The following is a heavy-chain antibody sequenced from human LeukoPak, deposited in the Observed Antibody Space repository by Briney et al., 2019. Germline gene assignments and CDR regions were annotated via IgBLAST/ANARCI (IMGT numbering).Heavy chain of an antibody. CDR2: ILNGGST. D-gene: IGHD1-26*01. CDR1: GGSISTYY. CDR3: ARERLGATYYFDY. Sequence: SETLSLTCTVSGGSISTYYWTWIRQPAGKGLEWIGRILNGGSTNYNPSLKSRVTMSVDTSKNQFSLKLSSVTAADTAVYYCARERLGATYYFDYWGQGTLVTVSS. J-gene: IGHJ4*02. V-gene: IGHV4-4*07.